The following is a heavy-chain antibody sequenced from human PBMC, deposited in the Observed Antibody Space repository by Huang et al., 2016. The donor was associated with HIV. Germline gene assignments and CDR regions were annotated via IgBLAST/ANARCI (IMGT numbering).Heavy chain of an antibody. D-gene: IGHD2-15*01. Sequence: QVHLVESGGGVVQPGGSLRVSCAAVGFTLSGFGMHGVRQAPGKVLVWVAVISYDGRSQFYTDSVKGRFTISRDNSDNTLSLQMKGLRPDDTAVYYCAKEARWFSDFDHWGQGVLVSVSS. V-gene: IGHV3-30*18. CDR3: AKEARWFSDFDH. CDR1: GFTLSGFG. J-gene: IGHJ4*02. CDR2: ISYDGRSQ.